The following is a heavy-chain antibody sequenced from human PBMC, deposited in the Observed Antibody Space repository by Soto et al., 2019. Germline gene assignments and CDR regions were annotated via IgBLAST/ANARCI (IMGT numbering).Heavy chain of an antibody. J-gene: IGHJ3*02. CDR3: AIPMDSSDAFDI. CDR1: GGSISSGDYY. Sequence: SETLSLTCTVSGGSISSGDYYWSWIRQPPGKGLEWIGYIYYSGSTYYNPSLKSRVTISVDTSKNQFSLKLSSVTAAATAVYYWAIPMDSSDAFDIWGQGTMVTV. CDR2: IYYSGST. V-gene: IGHV4-30-4*01. D-gene: IGHD4-4*01.